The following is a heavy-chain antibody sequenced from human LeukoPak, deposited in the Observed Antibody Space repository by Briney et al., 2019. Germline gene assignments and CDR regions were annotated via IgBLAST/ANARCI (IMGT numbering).Heavy chain of an antibody. D-gene: IGHD2-2*02. J-gene: IGHJ4*02. CDR2: MNPNSGNT. Sequence: ASVKVSCKASGYTFTGYYMHWVRQAPGQGLEWMGWMNPNSGNTGYAQKFKGRITMTRDTSISTAYMELSSLRSDDTAVFYCARGTPYCSSASCYNYWGQGTLVTVSS. V-gene: IGHV1-8*02. CDR1: GYTFTGYY. CDR3: ARGTPYCSSASCYNY.